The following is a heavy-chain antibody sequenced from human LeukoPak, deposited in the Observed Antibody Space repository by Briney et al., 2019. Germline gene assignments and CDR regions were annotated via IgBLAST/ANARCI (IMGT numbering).Heavy chain of an antibody. J-gene: IGHJ4*02. D-gene: IGHD3-10*01. CDR3: ARDYYGSGKFDY. Sequence: PGGSLRLSCAASGFTFSSYEMNWVRQAPGKGLEWVSYISSSGSTIYYADSVKGRFTVSRDNAKNSLYLQMNSLRAEDTAVYYCARDYYGSGKFDYWGQGTLVTVSS. CDR2: ISSSGSTI. CDR1: GFTFSSYE. V-gene: IGHV3-48*03.